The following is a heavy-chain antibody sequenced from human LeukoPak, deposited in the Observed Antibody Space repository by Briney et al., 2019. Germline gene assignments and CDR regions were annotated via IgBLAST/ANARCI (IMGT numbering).Heavy chain of an antibody. Sequence: SETLSLTCTVSGGSISSYYWSWIRQPPGKGLEWIGYIYYSGSTNYNPSLKSRVTISVDTSKNQFSLKLSSVTAADTAVYYCAKYNWNDEALDYWGQGTLVTVSS. D-gene: IGHD1-20*01. V-gene: IGHV4-59*08. CDR3: AKYNWNDEALDY. CDR2: IYYSGST. CDR1: GGSISSYY. J-gene: IGHJ4*02.